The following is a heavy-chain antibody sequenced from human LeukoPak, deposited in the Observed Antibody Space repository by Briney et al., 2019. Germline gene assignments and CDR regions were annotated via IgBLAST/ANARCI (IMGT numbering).Heavy chain of an antibody. CDR1: GGSLSSGGYS. CDR2: IYYTGST. Sequence: PSETLSLTCTVSGGSLSSGGYSWSWLRQDPGKGLEWIGYIYYTGSTFCNPSLKSRVTISVDTSKTQFSLKLSSVTAADTAVYCCARGSPEDAFDIWGQGTMVTVSS. V-gene: IGHV4-31*03. D-gene: IGHD1-14*01. CDR3: ARGSPEDAFDI. J-gene: IGHJ3*02.